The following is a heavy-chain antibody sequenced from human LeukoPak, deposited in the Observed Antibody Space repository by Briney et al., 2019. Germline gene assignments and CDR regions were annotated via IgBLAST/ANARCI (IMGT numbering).Heavy chain of an antibody. J-gene: IGHJ3*02. D-gene: IGHD3-22*01. CDR3: ARDEYFGSTGSDAFDI. CDR2: ISNDGNDK. Sequence: GGSLRLSCAASGFTLGNYAMHWVRQAAGEGLEWVEVISNDGNDKYHADSVKGRFTISRDNPRNTLYLQMNSLRPEDTAVYYCARDEYFGSTGSDAFDIWGQGTMVTVSS. V-gene: IGHV3-30-3*01. CDR1: GFTLGNYA.